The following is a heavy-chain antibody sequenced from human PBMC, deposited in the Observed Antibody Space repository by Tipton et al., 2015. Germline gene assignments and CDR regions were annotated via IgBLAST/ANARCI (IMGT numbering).Heavy chain of an antibody. Sequence: GLVKPSETLSLTCGVSGGSISSIVYYWGWIRQPPGKGLEWIGTIDHSGKTYYNPSLKSRLTISVDTSENQFSLILTSVTAADTAGYFCVRHGPLLRGIYFYYSMDVWGHGTTVTVSS. J-gene: IGHJ6*02. V-gene: IGHV4-39*01. CDR1: GGSISSIVYY. CDR2: IDHSGKT. CDR3: VRHGPLLRGIYFYYSMDV. D-gene: IGHD3-10*01.